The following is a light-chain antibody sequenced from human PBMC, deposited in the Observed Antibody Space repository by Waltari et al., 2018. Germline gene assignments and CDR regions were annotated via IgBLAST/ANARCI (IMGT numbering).Light chain of an antibody. Sequence: DIVMTQSPATLSVSPGARATLSCRASHSVSSKLAWYQQKLGQAPRLLIYVASTRATGIPARFSGSGSGTEFTLTISSLQSEDFALYYCQQYNNWPPFTFGQGTKLEIK. CDR2: VAS. CDR1: HSVSSK. V-gene: IGKV3-15*01. CDR3: QQYNNWPPFT. J-gene: IGKJ2*01.